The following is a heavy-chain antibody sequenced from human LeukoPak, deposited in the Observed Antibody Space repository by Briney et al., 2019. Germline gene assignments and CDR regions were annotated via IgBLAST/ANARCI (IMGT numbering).Heavy chain of an antibody. V-gene: IGHV3-20*04. CDR2: INWNGGST. Sequence: GGSLRLSCAASGFTFDDYGMSWVRQAPGKGLEWVSGINWNGGSTGYADSVKGRFTISRDNAKNSLYLQMNSLRAEDTAVYYCARVYCSGGSCYESLGYYFDYWGQGTLVTVSS. CDR1: GFTFDDYG. D-gene: IGHD2-15*01. J-gene: IGHJ4*02. CDR3: ARVYCSGGSCYESLGYYFDY.